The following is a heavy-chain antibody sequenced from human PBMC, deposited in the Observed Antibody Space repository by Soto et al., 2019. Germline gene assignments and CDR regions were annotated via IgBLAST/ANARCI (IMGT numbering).Heavy chain of an antibody. CDR1: GFSLSSPAVG. V-gene: IGHV2-5*02. CDR2: IYWDDDK. Sequence: QITLKESGPPLVKPTQTLTLTCTFSGFSLSSPAVGVNWIRQPPGKALEWLALIYWDDDKQYSPSLRSRLTITKDTSKNQVVLTMTNMAPVDTATYSCAHGSGWLSDYWGQGTLVTVS. D-gene: IGHD6-19*01. J-gene: IGHJ4*02. CDR3: AHGSGWLSDY.